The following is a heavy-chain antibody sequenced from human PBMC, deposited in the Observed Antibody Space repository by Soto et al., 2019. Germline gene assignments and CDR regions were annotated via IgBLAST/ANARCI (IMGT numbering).Heavy chain of an antibody. CDR3: ARELLEYQLLDPRWFDP. D-gene: IGHD2-2*02. CDR1: GGTFSSYT. CDR2: IIPILGIA. Sequence: QVQLVQSGAEVKKPGSSVKVSCKASGGTFSSYTISWVRQAPGQGLEWMGRIIPILGIANYAQKFQGRVTITADKSTSTAYMELSSLRSEDTAVYYCARELLEYQLLDPRWFDPCGQGTLVTVSS. J-gene: IGHJ5*02. V-gene: IGHV1-69*08.